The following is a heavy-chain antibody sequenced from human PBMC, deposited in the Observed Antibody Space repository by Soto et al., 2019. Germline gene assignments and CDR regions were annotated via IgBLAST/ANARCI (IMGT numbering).Heavy chain of an antibody. J-gene: IGHJ4*02. CDR3: ATRAGGGGY. CDR1: GFTVSNNY. Sequence: EVQLVESGGGLIQPGGSLRLSCAVSGFTVSNNYMSWVRQAPGKGLEGVSVIYSGGYTAYGDSVKGRFTISRDNSKNTINLQKNGRGAADPAVFYCATRAGGGGYWGQGTLVTVSS. CDR2: IYSGGYT. V-gene: IGHV3-53*01. D-gene: IGHD3-10*01.